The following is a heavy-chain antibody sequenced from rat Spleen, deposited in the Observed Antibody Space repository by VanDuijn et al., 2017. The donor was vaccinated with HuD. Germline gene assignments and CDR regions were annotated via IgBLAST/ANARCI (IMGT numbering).Heavy chain of an antibody. CDR2: ISTGGGST. J-gene: IGHJ2*01. Sequence: EVQLVESGGGLVQPGRSLKLSCAASGFTFSNYYMAWVRQAPTKGLEWVAYISTGGGSTYYPDSVKGLFTISRDNAKSTLYLQMDILWSEDTATYYCTPGGYWGQGVMVTVSS. CDR3: TPGGY. V-gene: IGHV5-27*01. CDR1: GFTFSNYY.